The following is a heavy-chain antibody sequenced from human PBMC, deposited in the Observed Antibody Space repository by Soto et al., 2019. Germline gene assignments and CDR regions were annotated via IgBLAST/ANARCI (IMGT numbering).Heavy chain of an antibody. Sequence: GASVKVSCKASGYTFTSYAMHWVLQAPGQRLEWMGWINAGNGNTKYSQKFQGRVTITRDTSASTAYMELSSLRSEDTAVYYCARAPPYSSSWYWYYYYYYGMDVWGQGTTVTVSS. CDR3: ARAPPYSSSWYWYYYYYYGMDV. CDR1: GYTFTSYA. CDR2: INAGNGNT. V-gene: IGHV1-3*01. D-gene: IGHD6-13*01. J-gene: IGHJ6*02.